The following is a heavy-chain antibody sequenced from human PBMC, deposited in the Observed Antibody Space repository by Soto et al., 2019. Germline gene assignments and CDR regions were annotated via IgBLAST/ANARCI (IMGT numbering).Heavy chain of an antibody. J-gene: IGHJ6*02. CDR1: GGTFSSLA. D-gene: IGHD1-26*01. CDR2: IIPIFGAA. V-gene: IGHV1-69*01. Sequence: QVQLVQSGAELKKPGSSVKVSCKASGGTFSSLAISWVRQAPGQGLQWMGGIIPIFGAADYAKNFQDRATTTADGSTNTVYMKPSSLRLEDSAIYYCARPETXXDXXXXXSRYCRFGLDVGGQGTTVTVSS. CDR3: ARPETXXDXXXXXSRYCRFGLDV.